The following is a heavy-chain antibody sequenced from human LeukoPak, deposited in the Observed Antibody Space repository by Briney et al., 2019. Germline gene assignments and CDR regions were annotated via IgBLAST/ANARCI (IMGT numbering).Heavy chain of an antibody. D-gene: IGHD1-26*01. J-gene: IGHJ4*02. CDR2: ISAYNGNT. CDR3: ARVVVGATTSDFDY. Sequence: ASVKVSCRASGYTFTGYYMSWVRQAPGQGLEWMGWISAYNGNTNYAQKLQGRVTMTTDTSTSTAYMELRSLRSDDTAVYYCARVVVGATTSDFDYWGQGTLVTVSS. CDR1: GYTFTGYY. V-gene: IGHV1-18*01.